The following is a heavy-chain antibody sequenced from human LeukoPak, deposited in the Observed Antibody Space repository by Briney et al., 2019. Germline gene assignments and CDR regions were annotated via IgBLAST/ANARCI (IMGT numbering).Heavy chain of an antibody. D-gene: IGHD2-2*02. V-gene: IGHV3-74*01. J-gene: IGHJ4*02. CDR2: IHSDGSTT. CDR1: GITVSKYW. CDR3: ARAADCSSTSCYRYYFDY. Sequence: PGGSLRLSCAVSGITVSKYWMHWVRQVPGKGLVWVSRIHSDGSTTDYADSVKGRFTISRDNSKNTLYLQMNSLRAEDTAVYYCARAADCSSTSCYRYYFDYWGQGTLVTVSS.